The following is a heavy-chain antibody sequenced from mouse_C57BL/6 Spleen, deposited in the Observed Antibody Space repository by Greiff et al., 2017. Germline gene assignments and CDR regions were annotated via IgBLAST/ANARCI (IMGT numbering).Heavy chain of an antibody. CDR1: GFTFSDYG. J-gene: IGHJ4*01. CDR3: ARSLLPGYAMDY. Sequence: EVHLVESGGGLVKPGGSLKLSCAASGFTFSDYGMHWVRQAPEKGLEWVAYISSGSSTIYYADTVKGRFTISRDNAKNTLFLQMTSLRSEDTAMYYCARSLLPGYAMDYWGQGTSVTVSS. CDR2: ISSGSSTI. V-gene: IGHV5-17*01. D-gene: IGHD1-1*01.